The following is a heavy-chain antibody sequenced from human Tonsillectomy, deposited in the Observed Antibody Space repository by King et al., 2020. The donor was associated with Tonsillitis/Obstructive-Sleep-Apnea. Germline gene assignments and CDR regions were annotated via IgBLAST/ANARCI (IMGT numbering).Heavy chain of an antibody. Sequence: VQLQQWGAGLLKPSETLSLTFAVYGGSFSGYYWSWIRQPPGKGLEWIGEIKHSGSTNYNPSLKSRVTISVDTSKNQFSLKMSSLTAADTAVYYCAREVFEEWELLPYFDYWGQGTLVTVSS. CDR3: AREVFEEWELLPYFDY. V-gene: IGHV4-34*01. J-gene: IGHJ4*02. CDR1: GGSFSGYY. D-gene: IGHD1-26*01. CDR2: IKHSGST.